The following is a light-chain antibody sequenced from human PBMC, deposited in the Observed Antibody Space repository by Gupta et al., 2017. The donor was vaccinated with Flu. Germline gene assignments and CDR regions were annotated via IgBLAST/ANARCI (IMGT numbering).Light chain of an antibody. CDR3: QQDGNSPQT. CDR1: QSLTSGY. Sequence: ELVLTQSPGTLSLSPGERVTLSCRASQSLTSGYLAWYQQRPGQAPRLLIFGASSRATGIPDRFSGSGSGTNFTLTISRLEPEDFAVYYCQQDGNSPQTFGQGTKVEIK. V-gene: IGKV3-20*01. J-gene: IGKJ1*01. CDR2: GAS.